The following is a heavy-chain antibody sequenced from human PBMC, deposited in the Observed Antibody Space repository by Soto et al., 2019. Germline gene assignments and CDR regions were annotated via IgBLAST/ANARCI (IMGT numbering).Heavy chain of an antibody. J-gene: IGHJ5*02. CDR3: ASFHNTPPGWFDP. Sequence: KPSETLSLTCSVSGGSINSGGYFWSWIRQHPGKGLECIGYIYHSGITYYNPSLKSRVTISVDTSKNEFSLQLRSVTAADTAVYFCASFHNTPPGWFDPWGQGTLVTVSS. CDR1: GGSINSGGYF. D-gene: IGHD1-20*01. CDR2: IYHSGIT. V-gene: IGHV4-31*03.